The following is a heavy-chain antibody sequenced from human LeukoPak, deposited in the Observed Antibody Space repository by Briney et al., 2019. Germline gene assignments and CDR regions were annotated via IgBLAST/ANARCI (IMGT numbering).Heavy chain of an antibody. Sequence: ASVKVSCKVSGYTLTELSMHRVRQAPGKGLEWMGGFDPEDGETIYAQKFQGRVTMTEDTSTDTAYMELSSLRSEDTAVYYCATAPGNMYSSSPYWGQGTLVTVSS. V-gene: IGHV1-24*01. J-gene: IGHJ4*02. CDR2: FDPEDGET. CDR1: GYTLTELS. CDR3: ATAPGNMYSSSPY. D-gene: IGHD6-13*01.